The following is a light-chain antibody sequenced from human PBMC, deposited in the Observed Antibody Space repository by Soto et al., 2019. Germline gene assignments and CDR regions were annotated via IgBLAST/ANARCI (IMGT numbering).Light chain of an antibody. CDR2: DAS. Sequence: DIVLTQSPATLSLSPGERATLYCGASQRVSGGFLAWYQHKPGQAPRLLIYDASHRATGISARFSGSGSGTDFTLTISSLEPEDFAVYYCQQRSNWPWTFGQGTKVDIK. J-gene: IGKJ1*01. V-gene: IGKV3-11*01. CDR3: QQRSNWPWT. CDR1: QRVSGGF.